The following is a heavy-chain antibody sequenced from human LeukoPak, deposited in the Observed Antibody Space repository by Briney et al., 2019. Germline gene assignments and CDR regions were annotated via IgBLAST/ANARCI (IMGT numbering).Heavy chain of an antibody. CDR1: GGSISSYY. CDR3: ARSPYCTNGVCYLKYYFDY. Sequence: SETLSLTCTVSGGSISSYYWSWIRQPAGKGLEWLGRIYTSGNTYYNPSLKSRVTMSVHTSKNQFSLKLDSVTAADTAVYYCARSPYCTNGVCYLKYYFDYWGQGTLVTVSS. J-gene: IGHJ4*02. D-gene: IGHD2-8*01. CDR2: IYTSGNT. V-gene: IGHV4-4*07.